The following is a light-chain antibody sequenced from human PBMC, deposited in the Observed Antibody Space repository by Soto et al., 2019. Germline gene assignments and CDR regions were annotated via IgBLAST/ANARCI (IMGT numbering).Light chain of an antibody. J-gene: IGKJ4*01. CDR3: QQAYNFPLT. V-gene: IGKV1D-12*01. CDR2: AAS. CDR1: QGVYSW. Sequence: DIQMTQSPSSVSASVGERVTITCRASQGVYSWVAWYQQAQGKAPTLLISAASTLRGGVPSRFSGSGSGTDFTLTISSLQPEDVATYYCQQAYNFPLTFGGGTKVEIK.